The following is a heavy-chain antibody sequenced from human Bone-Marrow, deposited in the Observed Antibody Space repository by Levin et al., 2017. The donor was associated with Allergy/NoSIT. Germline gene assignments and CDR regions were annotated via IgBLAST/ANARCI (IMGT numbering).Heavy chain of an antibody. CDR1: GFTFTDHS. CDR2: ISYDGSNE. D-gene: IGHD2-2*01. CDR3: ARGAAAFYGMDV. Sequence: GGSLRLSCVASGFTFTDHSMHWVRQAPGTRLEWVALISYDGSNEFYGDSVKGRFTISRDNSKNTLFLQMTSLRPEDTCVYYCARGAAAFYGMDVWGQGTRVTVSS. V-gene: IGHV3-30*04. J-gene: IGHJ6*02.